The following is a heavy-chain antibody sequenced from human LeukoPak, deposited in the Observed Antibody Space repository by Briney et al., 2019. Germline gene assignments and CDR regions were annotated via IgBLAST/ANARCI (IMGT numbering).Heavy chain of an antibody. V-gene: IGHV3-11*01. Sequence: GGSLRLSCAASGFMLSDYYMSCIRQAPGKGLEWVSYISSSGNTINYADSLKGRCTISRDKAKNSLYLQINSPRADDTAVYFCARFAAAADDDSFDIWXXXTXVTVSS. J-gene: IGHJ3*02. CDR3: ARFAAAADDDSFDI. CDR1: GFMLSDYY. CDR2: ISSSGNTI. D-gene: IGHD6-13*01.